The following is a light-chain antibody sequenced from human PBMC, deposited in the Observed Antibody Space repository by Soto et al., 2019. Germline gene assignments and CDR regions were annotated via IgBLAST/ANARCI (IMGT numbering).Light chain of an antibody. CDR2: DAS. Sequence: EIVLTQSPATLSLSPGERATLSCRASENVDTYLAWYRQRPGQAPRLLIHDASTRATGIPTSFSGSGSGTNFTLTISSRKPEDFAVYYCQRRVNWPIFSFGPGTKVDIK. J-gene: IGKJ3*01. CDR1: ENVDTY. CDR3: QRRVNWPIFS. V-gene: IGKV3-11*01.